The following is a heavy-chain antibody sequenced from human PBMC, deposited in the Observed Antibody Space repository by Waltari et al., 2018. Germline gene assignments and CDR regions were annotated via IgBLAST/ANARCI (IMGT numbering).Heavy chain of an antibody. CDR2: INAGNGNT. CDR1: GYTFTSYA. Sequence: QVQLVQSGAEVKKPGASVKVSCKASGYTFTSYAMHWVRQAPGQRLEWRGWINAGNGNTKYSQKFQGRVTITRDTSASTAYMELSSLRSEDTAVYYCAREKITMVRGVIPRYYYYGMDVWGQGTTVTVSS. J-gene: IGHJ6*02. CDR3: AREKITMVRGVIPRYYYYGMDV. V-gene: IGHV1-3*01. D-gene: IGHD3-10*01.